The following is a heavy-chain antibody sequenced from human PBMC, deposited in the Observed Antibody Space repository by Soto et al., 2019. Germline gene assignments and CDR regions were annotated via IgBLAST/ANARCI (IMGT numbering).Heavy chain of an antibody. J-gene: IGHJ6*02. CDR3: TTGSVEGV. CDR1: GFSFSNAW. Sequence: EVQLVESGGGLVKPGGSLRLSCAASGFSFSNAWMNWVRQAPGKGLEWVCRIKRKIDGEKTDYAAPVKGRFTISRDDSKNTLSLQMNSLKADDTAVYYCTTGSVEGVWGQGTTVTVSS. V-gene: IGHV3-15*07. CDR2: IKRKIDGEKT.